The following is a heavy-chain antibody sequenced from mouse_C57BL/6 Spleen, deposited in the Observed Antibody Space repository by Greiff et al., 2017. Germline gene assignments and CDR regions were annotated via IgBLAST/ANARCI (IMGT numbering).Heavy chain of an antibody. Sequence: QVQLKESGAELVRPGTSVKVSCKASGYAFTNYLIEWVKQRPGQGLEWIGVINPGSGGTNYNEKFKGKATLTADKSSSTAYMQLSSLTSEDSAVYFCARENRYYYAMDYWGQGTSVTVSS. CDR3: ARENRYYYAMDY. J-gene: IGHJ4*01. CDR2: INPGSGGT. CDR1: GYAFTNYL. V-gene: IGHV1-54*01.